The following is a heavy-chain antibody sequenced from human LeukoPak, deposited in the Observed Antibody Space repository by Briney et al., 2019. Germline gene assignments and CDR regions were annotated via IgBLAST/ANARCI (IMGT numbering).Heavy chain of an antibody. D-gene: IGHD7-27*01. V-gene: IGHV3-48*01. Sequence: GGSLRLSCAASGFSFSSYSMNWVRQAPGRGLEWISYISSGSRTIFYADSVKGRFTIFRDNAKNSLYLLMNSLRADDTAVYYCARESITGDRDFDYWGQGTLNTVSS. CDR3: ARESITGDRDFDY. J-gene: IGHJ4*02. CDR1: GFSFSSYS. CDR2: ISSGSRTI.